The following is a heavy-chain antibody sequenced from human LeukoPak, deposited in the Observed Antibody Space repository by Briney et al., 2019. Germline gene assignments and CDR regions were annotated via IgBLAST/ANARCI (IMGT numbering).Heavy chain of an antibody. D-gene: IGHD6-19*01. CDR3: ARVSIPYSSGSLPFDI. V-gene: IGHV1-18*01. Sequence: GASVKVSCKASGYTFTSYGISWVRQAPGRGLEWMGWISAYNGNTNYAQKLQGRVTMTTDTSTSTAYMELRSLRSDDTAVYYCARVSIPYSSGSLPFDIWGQGTMVTVSS. CDR1: GYTFTSYG. CDR2: ISAYNGNT. J-gene: IGHJ3*02.